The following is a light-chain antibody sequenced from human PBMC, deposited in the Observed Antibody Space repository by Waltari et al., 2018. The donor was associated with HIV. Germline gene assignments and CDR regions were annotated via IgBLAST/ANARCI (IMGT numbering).Light chain of an antibody. V-gene: IGKV1-8*01. CDR2: GTS. CDR1: EDIGSY. Sequence: AIRMTQSPSSVSASTGDRVTITCRATEDIGSYLVWYQQKPGKAPTLLISGTSTLQSGVPSRFSGSGSGTAFTLTISCLQSEDVATYFCQQYFTSARTFGQGARVE. J-gene: IGKJ1*01. CDR3: QQYFTSART.